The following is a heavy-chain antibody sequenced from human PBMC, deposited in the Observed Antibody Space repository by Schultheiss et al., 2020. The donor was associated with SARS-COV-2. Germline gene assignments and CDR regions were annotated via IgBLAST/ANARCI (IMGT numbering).Heavy chain of an antibody. CDR1: GFTFSNAW. CDR2: IKSKTDGGTT. CDR3: TTELRCSGGSCYSRETDAFDI. V-gene: IGHV3-15*01. J-gene: IGHJ3*02. Sequence: GGSLRLSCAASGFTFSNAWMSWVRQAPGKGLEWVGRIKSKTDGGTTDYAAPVKGRFTISRDDSKNTLYLQMNSLKTEDTAVYYCTTELRCSGGSCYSRETDAFDIWGQGTMVTVSS. D-gene: IGHD2-15*01.